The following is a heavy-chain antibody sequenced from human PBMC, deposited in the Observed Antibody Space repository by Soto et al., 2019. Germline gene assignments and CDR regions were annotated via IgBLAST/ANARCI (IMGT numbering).Heavy chain of an antibody. D-gene: IGHD2-21*02. CDR3: ARGVHVRHIVVVTAIRKLPTYFDY. V-gene: IGHV4-31*11. Sequence: PSATLSLTCAVSGGSLSSGGCSWSWIRKPPGKGLEWIGYIYYSGSTYYNPSLKSRVTISVDTSKNQFSLKLSSVTAADTAVYYCARGVHVRHIVVVTAIRKLPTYFDYWGQGTLVTVSS. CDR2: IYYSGST. CDR1: GGSLSSGGCS. J-gene: IGHJ4*02.